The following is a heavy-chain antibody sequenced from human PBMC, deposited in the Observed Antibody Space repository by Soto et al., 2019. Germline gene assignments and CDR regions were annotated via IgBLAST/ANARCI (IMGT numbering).Heavy chain of an antibody. D-gene: IGHD6-13*01. CDR3: ARHEVRGSSWNLPDAFDL. V-gene: IGHV4-59*08. CDR1: GGSISSYY. Sequence: SETLSLTCTVSGGSISSYYWSWIRQSPGKGLEWIGYIYYSGSTNYNPSLKSRVTISVDTSKNQFSLKVSSVTAADTAVYYCARHEVRGSSWNLPDAFDLWGQGTMVTVSS. J-gene: IGHJ3*01. CDR2: IYYSGST.